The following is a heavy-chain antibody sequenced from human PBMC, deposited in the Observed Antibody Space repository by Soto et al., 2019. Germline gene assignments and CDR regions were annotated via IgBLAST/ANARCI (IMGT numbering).Heavy chain of an antibody. CDR1: GGTLSRYA. CDR3: ARVSDCSGGGCYSSFDY. Sequence: GASVKVSCKASGGTLSRYAISWVRLAPGQGLEWMGGIIPVFGTPKYAQKFQGRVTITADESTSTAYMELRSLRSEDTAVYYCARVSDCSGGGCYSSFDYWGQGTLVTVPQ. CDR2: IIPVFGTP. D-gene: IGHD2-15*01. J-gene: IGHJ4*02. V-gene: IGHV1-69*13.